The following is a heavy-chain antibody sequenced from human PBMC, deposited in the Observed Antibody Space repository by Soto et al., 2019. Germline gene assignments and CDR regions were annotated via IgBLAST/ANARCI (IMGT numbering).Heavy chain of an antibody. CDR2: IKQDGSEK. Sequence: EVQLVESGGGLVQPGGSLRLSCAASGFTFSSYWMSCVRQAPVKGLEGVGNIKQDGSEKNYVDFVEGRFTISRDNAENSLYLQMNSLRAEDTAVYYCARIASAGRGWDVWGQGTTVVVSS. CDR1: GFTFSSYW. J-gene: IGHJ6*02. CDR3: ARIASAGRGWDV. D-gene: IGHD6-13*01. V-gene: IGHV3-7*01.